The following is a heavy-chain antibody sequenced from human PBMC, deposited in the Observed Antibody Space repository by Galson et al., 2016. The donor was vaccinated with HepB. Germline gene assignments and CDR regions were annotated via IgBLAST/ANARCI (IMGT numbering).Heavy chain of an antibody. Sequence: ETLSLTCTVSGDSISSYFWSWIRQPAGKRLEWIGRISPSGSTDSNPSLKSRVTMSRDTSKKRLSLKMTYVTAADTAMYFCARDRKAVPGAEEYDAFDIWGQGTLVTVSS. CDR2: ISPSGST. CDR3: ARDRKAVPGAEEYDAFDI. D-gene: IGHD4/OR15-4a*01. V-gene: IGHV4-4*07. CDR1: GDSISSYF. J-gene: IGHJ3*02.